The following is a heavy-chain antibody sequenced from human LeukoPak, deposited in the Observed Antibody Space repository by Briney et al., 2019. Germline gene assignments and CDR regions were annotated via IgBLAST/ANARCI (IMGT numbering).Heavy chain of an antibody. CDR3: ARLIHGSGLDGFDI. J-gene: IGHJ3*02. V-gene: IGHV4-4*07. CDR1: GGSIKNYY. CDR2: IYSRGNT. D-gene: IGHD3-10*01. Sequence: SETLSLTCTVSGGSIKNYYWSWIRQPAGKGLEWIGRIYSRGNTNYNPSLKSRVTISVDTSKNQFSLKLSSVTAADTAVYYCARLIHGSGLDGFDIWGQGTMVTVSS.